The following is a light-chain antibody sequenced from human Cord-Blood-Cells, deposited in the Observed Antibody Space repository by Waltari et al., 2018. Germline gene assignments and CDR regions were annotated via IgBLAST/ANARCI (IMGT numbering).Light chain of an antibody. Sequence: DIQMTQSPSSLSASVGDRVTITCRASQSISSYLNWYQQKPGKAPKLLIYAASSLQSGVPSRFSCSGSGTDFTLTISSLQPEDFATYYCQQSYSTPYSFGQGTKLENK. CDR3: QQSYSTPYS. V-gene: IGKV1-39*01. CDR2: AAS. CDR1: QSISSY. J-gene: IGKJ2*03.